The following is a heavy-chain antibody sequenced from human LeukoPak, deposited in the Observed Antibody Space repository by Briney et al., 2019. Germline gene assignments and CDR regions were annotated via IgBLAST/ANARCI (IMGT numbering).Heavy chain of an antibody. Sequence: GGSLRFYCAASGFTFSSYWMSWVRQAPGKGLEWVANIKQDGSEKYYVDSVKGRFTISRDNAKNALYLQMNSLRAEDTAVYYCARDGGLRYYGILTGYYYWGQGTLVTVSS. V-gene: IGHV3-7*01. CDR2: IKQDGSEK. D-gene: IGHD3-9*01. CDR1: GFTFSSYW. CDR3: ARDGGLRYYGILTGYYY. J-gene: IGHJ4*02.